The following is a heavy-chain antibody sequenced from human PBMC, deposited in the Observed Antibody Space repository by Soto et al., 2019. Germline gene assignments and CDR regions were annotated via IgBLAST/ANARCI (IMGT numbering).Heavy chain of an antibody. J-gene: IGHJ6*02. CDR2: ISYDGSNK. D-gene: IGHD6-19*01. CDR3: AKESSGWYHYYYYYYGMDV. CDR1: GFTFSSYG. V-gene: IGHV3-30*18. Sequence: QVQLVESGGGVVQPGRSPRLSCAASGFTFSSYGMHWVRQAPGKGLEWVAVISYDGSNKYYADSVKGRFTISRDNSKNTLYLQMNSLRAEDTAVYYCAKESSGWYHYYYYYYGMDVWGQGTTVTVS.